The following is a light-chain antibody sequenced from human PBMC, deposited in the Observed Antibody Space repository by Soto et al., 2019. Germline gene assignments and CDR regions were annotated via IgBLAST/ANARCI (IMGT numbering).Light chain of an antibody. CDR2: GES. Sequence: EIVLTQSPGTLSLSPGARATLSCRASESITTYLAWFQQKPGQAPRLLIYGESYRATGIPDRFSGSGSGTDFTLTISRLEPEDFAVYYCHQYGSSPWTFGQGTKVDIK. V-gene: IGKV3-20*01. CDR3: HQYGSSPWT. CDR1: ESITTY. J-gene: IGKJ1*01.